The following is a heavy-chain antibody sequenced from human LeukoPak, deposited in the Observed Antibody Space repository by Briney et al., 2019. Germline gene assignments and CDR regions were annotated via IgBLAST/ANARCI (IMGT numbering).Heavy chain of an antibody. V-gene: IGHV4-39*02. J-gene: IGHJ4*02. CDR3: ATEDVVIPTAAQRPLDY. Sequence: PSETLSLTCTVSGGSISNSNYFWGWVRQPPGKGLEWIGSIYYSGSTYYNPSLKSRVTISIDTSKNHFSLKLSSVTAAETAFYYCATEDVVIPTAAQRPLDYWGQGTLVTVSS. CDR2: IYYSGST. CDR1: GGSISNSNYF. D-gene: IGHD2-2*01.